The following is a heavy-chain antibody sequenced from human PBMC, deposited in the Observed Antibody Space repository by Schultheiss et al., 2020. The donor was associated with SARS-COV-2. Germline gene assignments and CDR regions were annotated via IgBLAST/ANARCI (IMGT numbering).Heavy chain of an antibody. D-gene: IGHD3-22*01. V-gene: IGHV4-59*01. J-gene: IGHJ5*02. CDR2: IYYSGST. CDR3: AGVHYYDSSGYYH. CDR1: GGSISSYY. Sequence: SETLSLTCTVSGGSISSYYWSWIRQPPGKGLEWIGYIYYSGSTNYNPSLKSRVTISVDTSKNQFSRKLSSVTAADTAVYYCAGVHYYDSSGYYHWGQGTLVTVSS.